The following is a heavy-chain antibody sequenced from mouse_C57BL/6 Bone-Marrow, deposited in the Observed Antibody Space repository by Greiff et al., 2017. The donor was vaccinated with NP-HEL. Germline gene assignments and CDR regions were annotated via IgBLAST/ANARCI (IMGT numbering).Heavy chain of an antibody. J-gene: IGHJ4*01. CDR2: ISSGSSTI. Sequence: EVQLVESGGGLVKPGGSLKLSCAASGFTFSDYGMHWVRQAPEKGLEWVAYISSGSSTIYYADTVKGRFNISRDNAKNTLFLQMTSLRSEDTAMYYCARRYRGLYYYAMDYWGQGTSVTVSS. V-gene: IGHV5-17*01. D-gene: IGHD2-12*01. CDR1: GFTFSDYG. CDR3: ARRYRGLYYYAMDY.